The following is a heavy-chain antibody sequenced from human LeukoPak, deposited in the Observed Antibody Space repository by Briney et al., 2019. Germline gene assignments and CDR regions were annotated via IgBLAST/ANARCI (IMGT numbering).Heavy chain of an antibody. V-gene: IGHV4-61*02. Sequence: SQTLSLTCTVSGGSISSGGYYWSWIRQHPGKGLEWIGRIYTSGSTNYNPSLKSQVTMSVDTSKNQFSLKLSSVTAADTAVYYCARGYCSSTSCLQFDYWGQGTLVTVSS. CDR1: GGSISSGGYY. J-gene: IGHJ4*02. CDR3: ARGYCSSTSCLQFDY. D-gene: IGHD2-2*01. CDR2: IYTSGST.